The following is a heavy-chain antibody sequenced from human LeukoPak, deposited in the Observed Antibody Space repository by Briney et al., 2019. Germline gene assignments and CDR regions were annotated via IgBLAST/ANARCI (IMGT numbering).Heavy chain of an antibody. CDR3: AEDLQLNPVYFDH. D-gene: IGHD2-2*01. Sequence: GGSLRLSCAASGFTFSSYAMNWVRQAPGKGLEWVSGISASGAGTYYADSVKGRFTISRDNSKNTLYLQMNSLRAEDTAVYYCAEDLQLNPVYFDHWGQGTLVTVSS. J-gene: IGHJ4*02. CDR2: ISASGAGT. CDR1: GFTFSSYA. V-gene: IGHV3-23*01.